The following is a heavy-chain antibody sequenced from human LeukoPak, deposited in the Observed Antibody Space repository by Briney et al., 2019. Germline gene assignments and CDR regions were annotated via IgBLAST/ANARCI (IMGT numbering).Heavy chain of an antibody. CDR2: IYSGGST. D-gene: IGHD3-10*01. CDR1: GFTVSSNY. J-gene: IGHJ4*02. V-gene: IGHV3-53*01. CDR3: ARDNYGLGSFDY. Sequence: GGSLRLSCAASGFTVSSNYMSWVRQAPGKGLEWVSVIYSGGSTYYADSVKGRFTISRDNSKSTLYLQMNSLRAEDTAVYYCARDNYGLGSFDYWGQGTLVTVSS.